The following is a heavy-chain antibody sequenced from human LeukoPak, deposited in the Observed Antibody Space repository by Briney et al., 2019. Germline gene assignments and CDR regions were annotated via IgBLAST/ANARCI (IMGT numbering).Heavy chain of an antibody. D-gene: IGHD4-17*01. CDR2: VYHSGST. Sequence: SETLSLTCTVSGGSISSSSYYWAWIRRPPGKGLEWIGEVYHSGSTNYNPSLKSRVTISVDKSKNQFSLKLSSVTAADTAVYYCARGYGDYRGGDYWGQGTLVTVSS. V-gene: IGHV4-39*07. CDR1: GGSISSSSYY. J-gene: IGHJ4*02. CDR3: ARGYGDYRGGDY.